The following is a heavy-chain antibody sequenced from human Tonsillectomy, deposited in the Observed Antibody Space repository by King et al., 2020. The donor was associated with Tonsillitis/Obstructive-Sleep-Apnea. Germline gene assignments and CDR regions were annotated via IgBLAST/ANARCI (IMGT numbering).Heavy chain of an antibody. V-gene: IGHV3-30*18. CDR2: ISYDGSDK. CDR1: GFIFSSHG. CDR3: AKDLDFWRGFYHYYYGMDV. J-gene: IGHJ6*02. D-gene: IGHD3-3*01. Sequence: QVQLVESGGGVVQPGRSLRLSCAASGFIFSSHGMHWVRQAPGKGLEWVAVISYDGSDKYYADSVKGRFTISRDNSKNTLYLQMNSLRTEDTAVYYCAKDLDFWRGFYHYYYGMDVWGQGTTVTVSS.